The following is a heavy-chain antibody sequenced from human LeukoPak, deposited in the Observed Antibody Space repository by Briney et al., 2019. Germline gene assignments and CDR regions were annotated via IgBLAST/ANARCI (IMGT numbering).Heavy chain of an antibody. CDR1: GGSFSGYY. V-gene: IGHV4-34*01. CDR2: ISHSGST. J-gene: IGHJ6*03. D-gene: IGHD6-19*01. Sequence: SETLSLTCAVYGGSFSGYYWSWIRQPPGKGLEWIGEISHSGSTNYNSSLKSRVTISVDTSKNQFSLKLSSVTAADTAVYYCARHWGIGLVRYYYYYYMDVWGKGTTVTVSS. CDR3: ARHWGIGLVRYYYYYYMDV.